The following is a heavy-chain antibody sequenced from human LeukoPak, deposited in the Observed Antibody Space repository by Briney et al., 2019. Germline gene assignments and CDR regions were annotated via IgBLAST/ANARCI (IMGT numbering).Heavy chain of an antibody. CDR2: IYTSGST. J-gene: IGHJ3*02. V-gene: IGHV4-4*07. CDR3: ARDVTDAFDI. CDR1: GASISSYY. Sequence: MTSETLSLTCTVSGASISSYYWSWIRQPAGKGLEWIGRIYTSGSTNYNPSLKSRVTISVDKSKNQFSLKLSSVTAADTAVYYCARDVTDAFDIWGQGTMVTVSS.